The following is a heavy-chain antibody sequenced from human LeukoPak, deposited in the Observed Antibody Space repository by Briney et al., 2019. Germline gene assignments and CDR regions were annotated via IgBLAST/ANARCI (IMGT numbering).Heavy chain of an antibody. CDR1: GFTFDEYT. CDR3: AKGQKTADLFDS. J-gene: IGHJ4*02. V-gene: IGHV3-43*01. Sequence: PGGSLRLSCAASGFTFDEYTMHWVRQAPGKGLEWVSLINEDGDDSYYADSVKGRFTTSRDNSKNSLFLQMNSLRIEDTAFYFCAKGQKTADLFDSWGQGTLVTVSS. CDR2: INEDGDDS. D-gene: IGHD2-2*01.